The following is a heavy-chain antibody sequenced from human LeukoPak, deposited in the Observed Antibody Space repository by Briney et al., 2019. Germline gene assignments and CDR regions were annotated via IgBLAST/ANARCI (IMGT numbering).Heavy chain of an antibody. CDR2: ISWNSGSI. D-gene: IGHD2-15*01. J-gene: IGHJ4*02. CDR3: AKDMSPYCSGGSCYGEFDY. V-gene: IGHV3-9*03. CDR1: GYSISSGYY. Sequence: LSLTCTVSGYSISSGYYWGWIRQPPGKGLEWVSGISWNSGSIGYADSVKGRFTISRDNAKNSLYLQMNSLRAEDMALYYCAKDMSPYCSGGSCYGEFDYWGQGTLVTVSS.